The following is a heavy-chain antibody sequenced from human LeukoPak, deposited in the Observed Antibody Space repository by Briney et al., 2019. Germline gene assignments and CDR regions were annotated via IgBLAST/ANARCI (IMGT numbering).Heavy chain of an antibody. Sequence: GGSLRLSCAASGFIVSINYMNWVRQAPGKGLEWVSGISWNSGSIGYADSVKGRFTISRDNAKNSLYLQMNSLRAEDMALYYCAKGPWSGSYFDYWGQGTLVTVSS. J-gene: IGHJ4*02. D-gene: IGHD1-26*01. V-gene: IGHV3-9*03. CDR3: AKGPWSGSYFDY. CDR1: GFIVSINY. CDR2: ISWNSGSI.